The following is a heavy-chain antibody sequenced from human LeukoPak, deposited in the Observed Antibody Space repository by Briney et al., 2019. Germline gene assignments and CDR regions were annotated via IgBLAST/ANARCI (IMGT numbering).Heavy chain of an antibody. D-gene: IGHD3-16*01. CDR1: GGPISGHY. J-gene: IGHJ6*02. CDR2: IHYSGRP. Sequence: PSQTLSLTCTVSGGPISGHYWTWIRQPPGKGLEWIGQIHYSGRPDYNPSLKSRVTISVDKSKNQLSLKVTSVTGADTAVYYCARFGVDYDMDVWGQGTTVTVSS. CDR3: ARFGVDYDMDV. V-gene: IGHV4-59*11.